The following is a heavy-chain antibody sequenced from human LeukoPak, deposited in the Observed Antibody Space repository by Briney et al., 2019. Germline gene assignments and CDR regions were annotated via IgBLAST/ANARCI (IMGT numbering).Heavy chain of an antibody. V-gene: IGHV5-51*01. CDR2: IYPDDSDT. D-gene: IGHD3-3*01. J-gene: IGHJ4*02. CDR3: ARQTSGYRAPDY. CDR1: GYSFTNYW. Sequence: GESLKISCKGSGYSFTNYWIGWVRQMPGKGREWMGIIYPDDSDTRYSPSFQGQVTISADKSIRNSYLQWRSLKASDTAMYYCARQTSGYRAPDYWGQGTLVTVSS.